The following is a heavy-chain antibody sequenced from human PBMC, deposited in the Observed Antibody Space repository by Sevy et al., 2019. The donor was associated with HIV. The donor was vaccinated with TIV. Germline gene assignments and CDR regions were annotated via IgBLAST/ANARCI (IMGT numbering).Heavy chain of an antibody. Sequence: GGSLRLSCAASGFTFNKAWMSWVRQAPGKGLEWVGRIKSKTDGGTTDYAAPVKGRCTISRDDSKNTLYLQMNSLRTEDTAVYYCATGGYCSGGSCYYYGMDVWGQGTTVTVSS. CDR3: ATGGYCSGGSCYYYGMDV. CDR1: GFTFNKAW. CDR2: IKSKTDGGTT. J-gene: IGHJ6*02. V-gene: IGHV3-15*01. D-gene: IGHD2-15*01.